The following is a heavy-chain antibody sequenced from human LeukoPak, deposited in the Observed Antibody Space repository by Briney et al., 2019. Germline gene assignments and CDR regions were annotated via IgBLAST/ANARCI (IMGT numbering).Heavy chain of an antibody. Sequence: SETLSLTCAVYGGSFSGYYWSWIRQPPGKGLEWIGEINHSGSTNYNPSLKSRVTISVDTSKNQFSLKLSSVTAADTAVYYYARDKGHRRITMVRGENDYWGQGTLVTVSS. CDR1: GGSFSGYY. CDR2: INHSGST. D-gene: IGHD3-10*01. V-gene: IGHV4-34*01. J-gene: IGHJ4*02. CDR3: ARDKGHRRITMVRGENDY.